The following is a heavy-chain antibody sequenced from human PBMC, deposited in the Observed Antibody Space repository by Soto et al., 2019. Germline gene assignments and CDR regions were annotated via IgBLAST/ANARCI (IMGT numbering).Heavy chain of an antibody. Sequence: GGSLRLSCAASGFTFGTYSMNWVRQAPGKGLECVSAISNSSGYIDYAESVKGRFTISRDNSENSLYLQMGSLRAEDTALYYCARRGYGSRWPNVYMDVWGKGTTVTVSS. CDR1: GFTFGTYS. J-gene: IGHJ6*03. CDR2: ISNSSGYI. D-gene: IGHD6-13*01. V-gene: IGHV3-21*01. CDR3: ARRGYGSRWPNVYMDV.